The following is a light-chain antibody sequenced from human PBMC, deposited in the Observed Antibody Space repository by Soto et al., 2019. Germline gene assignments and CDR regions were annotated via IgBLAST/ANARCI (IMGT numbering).Light chain of an antibody. CDR1: QSVSSSY. V-gene: IGKV3-20*01. CDR2: GAS. CDR3: QQYGSSPGR. J-gene: IGKJ1*01. Sequence: EIVLTQSPGTLSFSPGERATLSCRASQSVSSSYLAWYQQKPGQAPRLLIYGASSRATGIPDRFSGSGSGTDFTLSISRLEPEDFAVYYCQQYGSSPGRFGQGTKVEIK.